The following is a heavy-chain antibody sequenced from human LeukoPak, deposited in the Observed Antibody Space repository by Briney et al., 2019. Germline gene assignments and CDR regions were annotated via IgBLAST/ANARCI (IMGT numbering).Heavy chain of an antibody. J-gene: IGHJ4*02. D-gene: IGHD6-13*01. CDR2: IIPILGIA. CDR1: GGTFSSYA. V-gene: IGHV1-69*04. Sequence: ASVKVSCKASGGTFSSYAISWVRQAPGQGLEWMGRIIPILGIANYAQKFQGRVTITADKSTSTAYMELSSLRSEDTAVYYCARALLGAAAGTLDYWGQGTLVTVSS. CDR3: ARALLGAAAGTLDY.